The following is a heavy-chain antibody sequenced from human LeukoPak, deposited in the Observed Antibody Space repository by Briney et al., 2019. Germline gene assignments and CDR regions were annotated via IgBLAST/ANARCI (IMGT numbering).Heavy chain of an antibody. CDR2: ISYDGSNK. Sequence: PGRSLRLSCAASGFTFSSYAMHWVRQAPGKGLEWVAVISYDGSNKYYADSVKGRFTISRDNSKNTLYLQMNSLRAEDTAVYYCARADPHSSSFYFDYWGQGTLVTVSS. CDR3: ARADPHSSSFYFDY. CDR1: GFTFSSYA. J-gene: IGHJ4*02. D-gene: IGHD6-13*01. V-gene: IGHV3-30-3*01.